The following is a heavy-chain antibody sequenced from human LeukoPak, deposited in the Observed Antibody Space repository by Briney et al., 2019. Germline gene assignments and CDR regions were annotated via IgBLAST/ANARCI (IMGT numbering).Heavy chain of an antibody. V-gene: IGHV3-21*06. CDR3: ARVVNGYVDY. CDR2: ISASSNYI. J-gene: IGHJ4*02. D-gene: IGHD2-8*01. Sequence: GGSLRLSCAASGFTFGSYSMNWVRQAPGKGLKWVSFISASSNYIYYADSVKGRFTISRDNAQNSLYLQMNSLRAEDTAVYFCARVVNGYVDYWGQGTLVTVSS. CDR1: GFTFGSYS.